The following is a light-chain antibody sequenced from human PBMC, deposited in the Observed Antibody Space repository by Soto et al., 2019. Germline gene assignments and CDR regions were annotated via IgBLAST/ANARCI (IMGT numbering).Light chain of an antibody. CDR3: QQYKGYSGT. Sequence: DIQMTQSPSTLSASVGDRVTIICRASQSISNWLAWYQQKPGKAPKLLIYEASSLQSGVPSRFSGSGSGTEFTLTISSLQPDDFATYYCQQYKGYSGTFGQGTKVDIK. J-gene: IGKJ1*01. CDR1: QSISNW. CDR2: EAS. V-gene: IGKV1-5*03.